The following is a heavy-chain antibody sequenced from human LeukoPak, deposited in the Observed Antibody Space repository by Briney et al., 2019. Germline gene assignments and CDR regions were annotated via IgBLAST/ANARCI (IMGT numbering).Heavy chain of an antibody. CDR3: ARGEGTTVTTFDP. V-gene: IGHV1-69*05. J-gene: IGHJ5*02. D-gene: IGHD4-17*01. Sequence: SVKVSCKASGGTFSSYATSWVRQAPGQGLEWMGGIIPIFGTANYAQKFQGRVTMTRNTSISTAYMELSSLRSEDTAVYYCARGEGTTVTTFDPWGQGTLVTVSS. CDR2: IIPIFGTA. CDR1: GGTFSSYA.